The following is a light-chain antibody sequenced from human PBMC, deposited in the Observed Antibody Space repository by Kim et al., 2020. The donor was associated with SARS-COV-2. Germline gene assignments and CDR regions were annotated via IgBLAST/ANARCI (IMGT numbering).Light chain of an antibody. CDR3: LQALQTPNT. CDR1: ESLLHSDGYTY. CDR2: LGS. V-gene: IGKV2-28*01. J-gene: IGKJ2*01. Sequence: DIVLTQSPLSLPVTPGEPASISCRSSESLLHSDGYTYLDWYLQKPGQSPQLLIYLGSNRASGVPDRFSGSGSGTDFTLKISRVEADDVGVYYCLQALQTPNTFGQGTKLEI.